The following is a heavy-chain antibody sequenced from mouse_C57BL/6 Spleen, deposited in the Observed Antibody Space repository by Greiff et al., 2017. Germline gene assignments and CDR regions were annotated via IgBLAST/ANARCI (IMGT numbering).Heavy chain of an antibody. V-gene: IGHV5-4*03. CDR2: ISDGGSYT. CDR3: ARGGASTMVTTSLYYYAMDY. D-gene: IGHD2-2*01. CDR1: GFTFSSYA. J-gene: IGHJ4*01. Sequence: EVKLVESGGGLVKPGGSLKLSCAASGFTFSSYAMSWVRQTPEKRLEWVATISDGGSYTYYPDNVKGRFTISRDNAKNNLYLQMSHLKSEDTAMYYCARGGASTMVTTSLYYYAMDYWGQGTSVTVSS.